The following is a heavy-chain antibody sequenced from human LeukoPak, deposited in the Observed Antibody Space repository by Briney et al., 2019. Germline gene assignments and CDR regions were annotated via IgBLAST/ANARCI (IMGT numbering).Heavy chain of an antibody. V-gene: IGHV3-48*02. CDR1: GFTFSDYN. CDR2: IGGRSSTT. CDR3: ARDRVYYMDV. Sequence: GGSLRLSCAASGFTFSDYNMNWVRQAPGQGLEWVSHIGGRSSTTYYADSVKGRFTTSRDNAKNSLYLQMNGLRDEDTAVYYCARDRVYYMDVWGKGTTVTVSS. J-gene: IGHJ6*03.